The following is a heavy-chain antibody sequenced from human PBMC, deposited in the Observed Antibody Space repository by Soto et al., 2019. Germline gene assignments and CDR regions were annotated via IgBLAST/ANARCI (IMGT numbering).Heavy chain of an antibody. J-gene: IGHJ3*02. V-gene: IGHV1-3*01. CDR2: INSVNVKT. CDR3: ETCGDRHYSDAFDI. Sequence: QVQLVQSGAEVRKPGASVTISCKASGYTFTNYAIHWVRQAPGQRLEWMGWINSVNVKTKYSQKLQGRVTLTWDTAASTAYMELTSLTSEDAAVYYGETCGDRHYSDAFDIWGQGTMVAVSS. CDR1: GYTFTNYA. D-gene: IGHD2-21*01.